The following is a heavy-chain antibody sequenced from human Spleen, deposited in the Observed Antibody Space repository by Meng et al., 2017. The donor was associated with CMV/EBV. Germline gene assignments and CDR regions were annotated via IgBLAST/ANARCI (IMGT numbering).Heavy chain of an antibody. V-gene: IGHV3-23*01. CDR3: AKGVGGTYHDDAFDI. D-gene: IGHD1-26*01. CDR2: ISAGSGTA. CDR1: GFTFSLYS. J-gene: IGHJ3*02. Sequence: GESLKISCAASGFTFSLYSMSWVRQSPGKGLEWVSSISAGSGTAFYADSVKGRFTISRDNSKNTMDLQMNSLRAEDTAVYYCAKGVGGTYHDDAFDIWGLGTMVTVSS.